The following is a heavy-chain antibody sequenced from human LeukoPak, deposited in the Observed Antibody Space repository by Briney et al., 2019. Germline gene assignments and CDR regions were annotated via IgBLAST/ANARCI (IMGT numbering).Heavy chain of an antibody. CDR2: IIPILGIA. J-gene: IGHJ6*02. CDR1: GGTFSSYA. Sequence: SVKVSCKASGGTFSSYAISRVRQAPGQGLEWMGRIIPILGIANYAQKFQGRVTITADKSTSTAYMELSSLRSEDTAMYYCARGAYYYDSSGYYYGMDVWGQGTTVTVSS. CDR3: ARGAYYYDSSGYYYGMDV. D-gene: IGHD3-22*01. V-gene: IGHV1-69*04.